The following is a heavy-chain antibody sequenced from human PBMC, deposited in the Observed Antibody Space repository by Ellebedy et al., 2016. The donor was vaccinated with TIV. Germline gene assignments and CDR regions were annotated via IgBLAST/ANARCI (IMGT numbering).Heavy chain of an antibody. Sequence: GESLKISCAASGFTFSNAWMSWVRQAPGKGLEWVGRIKSKTDGGTTDYAAPVKGRFTISRDDSKNTLYLQMNSLKTEDTAVYYCNNDILTGAGGVYWGQGTLVTVSS. V-gene: IGHV3-15*01. CDR2: IKSKTDGGTT. CDR3: NNDILTGAGGVY. D-gene: IGHD3-9*01. CDR1: GFTFSNAW. J-gene: IGHJ4*02.